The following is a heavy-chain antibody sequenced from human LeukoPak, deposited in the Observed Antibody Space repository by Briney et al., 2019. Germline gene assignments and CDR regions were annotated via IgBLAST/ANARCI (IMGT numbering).Heavy chain of an antibody. CDR3: ARVRSGSLDY. Sequence: PGGSLRLSCAASGFTFSSYSMNWVRQAPGKGLEWVSFIRSSSSDIYYADSVKGRFTISRDNAKNSLYLQMDSLRAEATAVYYCARVRSGSLDYWGQGTLVTVSS. V-gene: IGHV3-21*01. CDR2: IRSSSSDI. J-gene: IGHJ4*02. D-gene: IGHD1-26*01. CDR1: GFTFSSYS.